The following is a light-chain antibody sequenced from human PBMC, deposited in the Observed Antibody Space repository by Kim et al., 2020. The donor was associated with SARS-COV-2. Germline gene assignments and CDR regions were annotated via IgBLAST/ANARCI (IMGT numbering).Light chain of an antibody. CDR3: SSYTSSDTAV. CDR1: SSDVGGYNY. CDR2: DVS. V-gene: IGLV2-14*03. Sequence: GQSITFACTGPSSDVGGYNYVSWYQQHPGKAPKLMIYDVSKRPSGVSNRFSGSKSGNTASLTISGLQAEDEADYYCSSYTSSDTAVFGGGTQLTVL. J-gene: IGLJ2*01.